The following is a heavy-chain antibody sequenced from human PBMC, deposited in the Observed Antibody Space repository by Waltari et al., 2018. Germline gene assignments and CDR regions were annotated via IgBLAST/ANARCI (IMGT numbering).Heavy chain of an antibody. CDR3: ARGDSDFREGAS. CDR2: INQDGSGR. CDR1: GFTFSNYW. D-gene: IGHD3-10*01. J-gene: IGHJ5*02. V-gene: IGHV3-7*01. Sequence: EVRLVESGGGLVQPGGSLRLPCSTSGFTFSNYWMSLVRQAPGKGLEWVANINQDGSGRYHVDSVKGRFTISRDNAMNSLQLQMNSLRAEDTAVYYCARGDSDFREGASWGQGTLVTVSS.